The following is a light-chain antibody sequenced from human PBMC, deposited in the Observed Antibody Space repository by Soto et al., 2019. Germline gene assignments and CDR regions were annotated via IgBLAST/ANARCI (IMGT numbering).Light chain of an antibody. CDR3: QQYNKWPYT. CDR1: QSVTSN. Sequence: EIVMTQSPATLSVSPGERATLSCRASQSVTSNLAWYQQKPGQAPRLLIYDASTRATGIPVRFSGSGSGTEFTLTISSLQSEDFAVYYCQQYNKWPYTFGQGTKLEIK. V-gene: IGKV3-15*01. CDR2: DAS. J-gene: IGKJ2*01.